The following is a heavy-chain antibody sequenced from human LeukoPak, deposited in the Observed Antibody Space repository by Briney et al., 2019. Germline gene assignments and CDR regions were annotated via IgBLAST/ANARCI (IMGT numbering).Heavy chain of an antibody. Sequence: SSETLSLTCAVYGGSFSGYYWGWIRQPPGKGLEWVGSIYHSGSTYYNPSLKSRVTISVDTSKNQFSLKLSSVTAADTAVYYCARSIPAVAGDGGYFDYWGQGTLVTVSS. J-gene: IGHJ4*02. D-gene: IGHD6-19*01. CDR1: GGSFSGYY. V-gene: IGHV4-38-2*01. CDR2: IYHSGST. CDR3: ARSIPAVAGDGGYFDY.